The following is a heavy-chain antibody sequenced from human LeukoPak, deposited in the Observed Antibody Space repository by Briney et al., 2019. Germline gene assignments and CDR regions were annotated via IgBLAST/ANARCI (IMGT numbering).Heavy chain of an antibody. CDR2: ITAYNGNT. CDR1: GYTFTSYG. CDR3: ARSTGGTGPSCYYYYYMDV. D-gene: IGHD3-16*01. J-gene: IGHJ6*03. V-gene: IGHV1-18*01. Sequence: GASVKVSCKASGYTFTSYGISWVRQAPGQEREWMGWITAYNGNTNYAQKLQGRVTMTTDTSTSTAYMELRSLRSDDTAVYYFARSTGGTGPSCYYYYYMDVWGKGTTVTISS.